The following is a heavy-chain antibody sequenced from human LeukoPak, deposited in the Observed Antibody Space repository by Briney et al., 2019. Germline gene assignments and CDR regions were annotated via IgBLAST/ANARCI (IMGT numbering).Heavy chain of an antibody. D-gene: IGHD6-6*01. J-gene: IGHJ6*03. CDR1: GYTFTSYD. Sequence: ASVKVSCKASGYTFTSYDINWVRQATGQGLEWMGWMNPNSGNTGYAQKFQGRVTMTRNTSISTAYMELSSLRSEDTAVYYCARGSSSSPVNGHYYYYMDVWGKGTTVTVSS. CDR2: MNPNSGNT. V-gene: IGHV1-8*01. CDR3: ARGSSSSPVNGHYYYYMDV.